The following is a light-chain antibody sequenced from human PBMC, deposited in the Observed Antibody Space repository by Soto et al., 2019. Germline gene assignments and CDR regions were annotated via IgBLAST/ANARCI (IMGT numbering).Light chain of an antibody. CDR1: QSVSSSY. Sequence: PGERATLSCRASQSVSSSYLAWYQQKPSQAPRLLIYGASSRATGIPDRFSGSGSGTDFTLTISRVEPEDFAVYYCQQFGTSPRGTFGQGTKVEIK. J-gene: IGKJ1*01. V-gene: IGKV3-20*01. CDR3: QQFGTSPRGT. CDR2: GAS.